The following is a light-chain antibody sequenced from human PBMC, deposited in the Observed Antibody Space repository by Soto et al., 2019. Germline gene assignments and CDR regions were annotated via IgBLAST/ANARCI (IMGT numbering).Light chain of an antibody. V-gene: IGKV1-9*01. Sequence: GASVTIPCLASQVISTSLAWYQVKPGKAPKLLIYAASTLESGVPSRFSATVSGTEFSLTITSLQADDFATYYCLHTYSFPRTFGQGTKVDIK. CDR2: AAS. CDR3: LHTYSFPRT. CDR1: QVISTS. J-gene: IGKJ1*01.